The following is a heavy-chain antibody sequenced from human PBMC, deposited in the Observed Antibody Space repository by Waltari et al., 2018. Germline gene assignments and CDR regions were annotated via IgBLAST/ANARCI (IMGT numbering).Heavy chain of an antibody. CDR2: IKQDGSDK. V-gene: IGHV3-7*01. Sequence: EVQLVESGGGLVQPGGSLRLSCATSGFTFSNYWMSWVRQAPGKGLEWVAKIKQDGSDKYYVDSVKGRFIISRDNAKNALFLQMNSLRVEDTAVYYCARDRGVIVYWGQGTLVTVSS. J-gene: IGHJ4*02. CDR1: GFTFSNYW. D-gene: IGHD3-22*01. CDR3: ARDRGVIVY.